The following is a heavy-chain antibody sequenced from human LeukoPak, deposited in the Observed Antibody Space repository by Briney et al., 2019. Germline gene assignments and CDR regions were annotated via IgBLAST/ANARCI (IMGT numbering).Heavy chain of an antibody. Sequence: ASVKVSCKASGYTFSGYYIHWVRQAPGQGLEWMGCINPNNGATNYAQKFQGGVTMTRDTSITTFYMEVSSLASDDTAVFYCARYNWNDVVSALDSWGQGTLVTVSS. CDR2: INPNNGAT. D-gene: IGHD1-1*01. V-gene: IGHV1-2*02. J-gene: IGHJ4*02. CDR3: ARYNWNDVVSALDS. CDR1: GYTFSGYY.